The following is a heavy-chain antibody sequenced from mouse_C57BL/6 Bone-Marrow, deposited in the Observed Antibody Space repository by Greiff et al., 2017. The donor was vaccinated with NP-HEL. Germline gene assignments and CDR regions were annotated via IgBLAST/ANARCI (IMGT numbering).Heavy chain of an antibody. D-gene: IGHD2-4*01. J-gene: IGHJ4*01. CDR1: GFTFSRYA. Sequence: EVKLVESGGGLVKPGGSLKLSCAASGFTFSRYAMSWVRQTPEKRLEWVATISDGGSYTYYPDNVKGRFTISRDNAKNNLYLQMSHLKSEDTAMYYCARGRLRRAMDYWGQGTSVTVSS. CDR3: ARGRLRRAMDY. V-gene: IGHV5-4*03. CDR2: ISDGGSYT.